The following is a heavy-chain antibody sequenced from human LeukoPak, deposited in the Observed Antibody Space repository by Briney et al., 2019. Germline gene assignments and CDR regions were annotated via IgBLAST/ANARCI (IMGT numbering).Heavy chain of an antibody. Sequence: SETLSLTCTGSGYSISSGYYWGWIRQPPGKGLEWIGSIYHSGSTYYNPSLKSRVTISVDTSKNQFSLKLSSVTAADTAVYYCARGGNFAFDYWGQGTLVTVSS. D-gene: IGHD4-23*01. CDR2: IYHSGST. J-gene: IGHJ4*02. CDR1: GYSISSGYY. V-gene: IGHV4-38-2*02. CDR3: ARGGNFAFDY.